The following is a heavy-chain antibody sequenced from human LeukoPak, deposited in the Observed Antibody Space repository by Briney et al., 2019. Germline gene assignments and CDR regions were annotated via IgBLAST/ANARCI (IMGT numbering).Heavy chain of an antibody. J-gene: IGHJ4*02. CDR1: GGSFSGYY. CDR3: ASGSRSDFWSGYYTRVLGYLDY. V-gene: IGHV4-34*01. D-gene: IGHD3-3*01. CDR2: INHSGST. Sequence: KPSETLSLTCAVYGGSFSGYYWSWIRQPPGKGLEWIGEINHSGSTNYNPSLKSRVTISVDTSKNQFSLKLSSVTAADTAVYYCASGSRSDFWSGYYTRVLGYLDYWGQGTLVTVSS.